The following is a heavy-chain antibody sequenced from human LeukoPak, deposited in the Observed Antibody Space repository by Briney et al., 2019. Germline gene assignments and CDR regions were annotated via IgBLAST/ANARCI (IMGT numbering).Heavy chain of an antibody. Sequence: SVKVSCKASGGTFISYAISWVRQAPGQGLEWMGGITPIFGTANYAQKFQGRFTITADESTSTAYMELSSLRSEDTAVYYYARLFHHDYYYYLDVWGKGTTVTVSS. V-gene: IGHV1-69*01. CDR2: ITPIFGTA. CDR1: GGTFISYA. CDR3: ARLFHHDYYYYLDV. D-gene: IGHD2-21*01. J-gene: IGHJ6*03.